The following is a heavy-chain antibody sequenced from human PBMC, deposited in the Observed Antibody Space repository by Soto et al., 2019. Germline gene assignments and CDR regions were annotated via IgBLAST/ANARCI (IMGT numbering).Heavy chain of an antibody. J-gene: IGHJ6*02. Sequence: GASLKVSCKASGCTFSSYAISWVRQAPGQGLEWMGGIIPIFGTANYAQKFQGRVTITADESTSTAYMELSSLRSEDTAVYYCASSFIQLERNYYYYGMDVWGQGTTVTVSS. CDR2: IIPIFGTA. V-gene: IGHV1-69*13. CDR1: GCTFSSYA. D-gene: IGHD1-1*01. CDR3: ASSFIQLERNYYYYGMDV.